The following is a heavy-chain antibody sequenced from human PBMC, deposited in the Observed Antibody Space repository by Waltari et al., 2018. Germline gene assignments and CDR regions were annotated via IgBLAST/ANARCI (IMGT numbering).Heavy chain of an antibody. CDR3: AREKRYQLLLDWFDP. CDR1: GFTFSSSS. CDR2: ISSSSSYI. J-gene: IGHJ5*02. Sequence: EVQLVESGGGLVKPGGSLRLSCAASGFTFSSSSMNWVRQAPGKGLEWVSSISSSSSYIYYADSVKGRFTISRDNAKNSLYLQMNSLRAEDTAVYYCAREKRYQLLLDWFDPWGQGTLVTVSS. D-gene: IGHD2-2*01. V-gene: IGHV3-21*01.